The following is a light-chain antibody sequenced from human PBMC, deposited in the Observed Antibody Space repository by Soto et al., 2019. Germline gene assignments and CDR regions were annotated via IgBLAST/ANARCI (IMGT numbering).Light chain of an antibody. J-gene: IGKJ4*01. CDR3: LQDYNYPLT. Sequence: AIQMTQSPSSLSASVGDRVTITCRASQDIRSYLGWYQQEPGKAPKLLIYAASSLQSGVPSSFSGSGSGTDFTLTSNSLQPEEFATYYCLQDYNYPLTLGGGTKVEIK. CDR2: AAS. V-gene: IGKV1-6*01. CDR1: QDIRSY.